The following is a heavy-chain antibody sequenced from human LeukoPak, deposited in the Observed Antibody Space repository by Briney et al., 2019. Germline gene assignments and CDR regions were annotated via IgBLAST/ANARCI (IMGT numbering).Heavy chain of an antibody. J-gene: IGHJ4*02. CDR2: IYYDESNK. CDR1: GFTFSSYS. V-gene: IGHV3-30*03. CDR3: AECLLICKVRGVTDRPLY. D-gene: IGHD3-10*01. Sequence: PGVSLRLSCAGSGFTFSSYSMHWLRQAPGKGREGWTVIYYDESNKYYADSVRGRFTISRDTSKNTLYLQINSLSAQATAVYYRAECLLICKVRGVTDRPLYWGQGTLVTVSS.